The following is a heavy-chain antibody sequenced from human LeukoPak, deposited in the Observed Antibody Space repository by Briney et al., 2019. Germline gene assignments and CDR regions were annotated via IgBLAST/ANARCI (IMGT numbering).Heavy chain of an antibody. J-gene: IGHJ4*02. CDR3: AKGGSSWSRTYFDY. CDR1: GFSLSGYW. V-gene: IGHV3-23*01. D-gene: IGHD6-13*01. Sequence: GGSLRLSCAASGFSLSGYWMTWVRQAPGKGLEWLSFISNSGRDTYYADSVKGRFTISRDNSKNTLYLQMNSLRVEDTAVYYCAKGGSSWSRTYFDYWGQGALVTVSS. CDR2: ISNSGRDT.